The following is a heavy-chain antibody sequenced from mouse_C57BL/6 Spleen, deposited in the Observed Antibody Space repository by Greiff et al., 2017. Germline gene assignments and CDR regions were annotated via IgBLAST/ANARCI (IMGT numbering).Heavy chain of an antibody. Sequence: QVQLKQSGPELVKPGASVKISCKASGYAFSSSWMNWVKQRPGQGLEWIGRIYPGDGDTNYNGKFKGKATLTADKSSSTASMQLSSLTSEDSAVYFWARGDYDYDGFAYWGQGTLVTVSA. CDR2: IYPGDGDT. J-gene: IGHJ3*01. D-gene: IGHD2-4*01. V-gene: IGHV1-82*01. CDR1: GYAFSSSW. CDR3: ARGDYDYDGFAY.